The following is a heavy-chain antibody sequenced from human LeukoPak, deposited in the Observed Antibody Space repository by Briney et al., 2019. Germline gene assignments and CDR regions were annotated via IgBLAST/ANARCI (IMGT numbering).Heavy chain of an antibody. Sequence: GGSLRLSCAASGFTFSSYGMHWVRQAPGKGLEWISLIWYDGSNKYYADAVEGRFTISRDNSKNTLYLQMGSLRAGDMALYYCARDLRGAADYWGQGTLVTVSS. J-gene: IGHJ4*02. CDR3: ARDLRGAADY. V-gene: IGHV3-30*02. CDR1: GFTFSSYG. CDR2: IWYDGSNK. D-gene: IGHD1-26*01.